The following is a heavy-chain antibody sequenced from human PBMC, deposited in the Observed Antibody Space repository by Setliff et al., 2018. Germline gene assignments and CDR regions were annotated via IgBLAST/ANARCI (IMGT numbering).Heavy chain of an antibody. J-gene: IGHJ6*01. D-gene: IGHD3-3*01. CDR1: GYIFKSYG. CDR3: ARERIYDGLNYDGMDV. CDR2: ISSYNDVT. Sequence: ASVKVSCKASGYIFKSYGISWVRQAPGQGLEWMGWISSYNDVTNYAQSFQGRVTMTTDTSKSAAYMELRSLRSDDTAVYYCARERIYDGLNYDGMDVWGQGTTVTVS. V-gene: IGHV1-18*01.